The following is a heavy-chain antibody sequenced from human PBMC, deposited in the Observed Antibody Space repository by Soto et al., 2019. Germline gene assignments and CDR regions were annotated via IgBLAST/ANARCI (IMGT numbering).Heavy chain of an antibody. J-gene: IGHJ6*02. CDR2: IYYSGST. CDR3: ARDAARYGMDV. CDR1: GGSISSGGYY. Sequence: QVQLQESGPGLVKPSQALALTFTVSGGSISSGGYYWSWIRQHPGKGLEWIGYIYYSGSTYYNPSLKSRVTISVDTSKNQFSLKLSSVTAADTAVYYCARDAARYGMDVWGQGTTVTDSS. V-gene: IGHV4-31*03.